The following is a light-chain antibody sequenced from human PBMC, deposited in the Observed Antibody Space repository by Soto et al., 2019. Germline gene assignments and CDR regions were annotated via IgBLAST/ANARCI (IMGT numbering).Light chain of an antibody. J-gene: IGLJ1*01. CDR3: SSYTSSSTLV. V-gene: IGLV2-14*01. CDR1: SSDVGGYNY. Sequence: QSALTQPASVSGSPGQSITISCTGTSSDVGGYNYVSCYQQHPAKAPKLMIYDVSNRPSVVSNRFSGSKAGNTASVTISGLQAEDEADYYCSSYTSSSTLVFGTGTKLTVL. CDR2: DVS.